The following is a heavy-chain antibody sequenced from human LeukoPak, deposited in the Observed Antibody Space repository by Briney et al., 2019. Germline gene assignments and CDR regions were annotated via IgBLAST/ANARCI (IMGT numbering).Heavy chain of an antibody. CDR3: ALTDILTGYYS. J-gene: IGHJ5*02. CDR2: IYYSGST. CDR1: GGSISSSSYY. V-gene: IGHV4-39*01. Sequence: SETLSLTCTVSGGSISSSSYYWGWIRQPPGKGLEWIGSIYYSGSTYYNPSLKSRVTISVDTSKNQFSLKLSSVTAADTAVYYCALTDILTGYYSWGQGTLVTVSS. D-gene: IGHD3-9*01.